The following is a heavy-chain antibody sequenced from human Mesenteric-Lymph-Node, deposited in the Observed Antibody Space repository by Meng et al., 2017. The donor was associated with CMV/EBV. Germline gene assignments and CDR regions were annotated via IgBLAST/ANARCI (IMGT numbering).Heavy chain of an antibody. CDR1: GGSFSGYY. V-gene: IGHV4-34*01. J-gene: IGHJ6*02. CDR2: INHSGST. D-gene: IGHD6-6*01. CDR3: ERRITARGGGMDV. Sequence: SETLSLTCAVYGGSFSGYYWSWIRQPPGKGLEWIGEINHSGSTNYNPSLKSRVTISVDTSKNQFSLKLSSVTAADTAVYSCERRITARGGGMDVWGQGTTVTVSS.